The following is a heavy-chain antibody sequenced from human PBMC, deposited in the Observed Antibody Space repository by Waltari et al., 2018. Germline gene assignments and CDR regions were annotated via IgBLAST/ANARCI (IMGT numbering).Heavy chain of an antibody. CDR3: ARDRGRGLYLDS. Sequence: QVQLQESGPGLVKPSGTLYLTCTVSGDSMSSHDWWSGVRQPPGKGLEWIGQSHRSGRINYNPALESRFTISIDTANNQFSLKVTSTTAADTAVYYCARDRGRGLYLDSWGQGTLVTVSP. CDR2: SHRSGRI. D-gene: IGHD2-15*01. J-gene: IGHJ4*02. CDR1: GDSMSSHDW. V-gene: IGHV4-4*02.